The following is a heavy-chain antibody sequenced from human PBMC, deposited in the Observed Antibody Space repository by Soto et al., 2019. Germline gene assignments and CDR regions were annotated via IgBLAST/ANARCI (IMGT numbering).Heavy chain of an antibody. Sequence: QVQLVQSGAEVKKPGASVKVSCKASGYTFTGYYMHWVRQAPGQGLEWMGWINHNSGGTNYAQKFQCWVTMTRDTSLSTAYMELSRLRSDDTAVYYCARGRAVTYAFDIWGQGTMVTVSS. CDR1: GYTFTGYY. V-gene: IGHV1-2*04. CDR2: INHNSGGT. CDR3: ARGRAVTYAFDI. J-gene: IGHJ3*02. D-gene: IGHD4-17*01.